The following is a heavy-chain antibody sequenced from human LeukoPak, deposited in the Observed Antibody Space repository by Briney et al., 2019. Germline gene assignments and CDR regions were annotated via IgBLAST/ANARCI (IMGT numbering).Heavy chain of an antibody. J-gene: IGHJ3*02. CDR3: ARQLRITMIVVVIRPRRGAFDI. D-gene: IGHD3-22*01. V-gene: IGHV4-38-2*02. CDR2: MFHTGNS. CDR1: GYSINNGYY. Sequence: SETLSLTCTVFGYSINNGYYWGWIRQAPGKGLEWIGSMFHTGNSYYNPSLKRRVTISVDTSKNQFSLKLSSVTAADTAVYYCARQLRITMIVVVIRPRRGAFDIWGQGTMVTVSS.